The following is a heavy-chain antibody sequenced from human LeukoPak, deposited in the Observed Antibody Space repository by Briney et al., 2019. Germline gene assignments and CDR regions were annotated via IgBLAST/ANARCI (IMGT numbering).Heavy chain of an antibody. J-gene: IGHJ6*02. D-gene: IGHD6-13*01. CDR2: INHSGST. Sequence: PSETLSLTCTVYGGSFSGYYWSWIRQPPGKGLEWIGGINHSGSTNYNPSLKSRVTISVDTSKNQFSLKLSSVTAADTAVYYCARVIAATGPGSYYYGMDVWGQGTTVTVSS. CDR3: ARVIAATGPGSYYYGMDV. V-gene: IGHV4-34*01. CDR1: GGSFSGYY.